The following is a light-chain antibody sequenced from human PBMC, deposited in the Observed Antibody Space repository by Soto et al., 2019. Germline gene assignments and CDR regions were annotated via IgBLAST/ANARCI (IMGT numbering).Light chain of an antibody. CDR3: QQYGGSPT. CDR2: GAS. CDR1: QSVTSSY. Sequence: EIVLTQSQRILYLSPGERATVSYRASQSVTSSYLAWYQQIPGQAPRLLMFGASRRGTGIPDRFSGSGSGTHFTLTISRLEPEDFAVYYCQQYGGSPTFGQGTKVEIK. V-gene: IGKV3-20*01. J-gene: IGKJ1*01.